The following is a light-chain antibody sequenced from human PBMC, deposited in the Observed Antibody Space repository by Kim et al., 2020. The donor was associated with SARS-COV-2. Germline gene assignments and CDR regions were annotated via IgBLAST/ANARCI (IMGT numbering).Light chain of an antibody. J-gene: IGKJ4*01. V-gene: IGKV1-27*01. Sequence: DIQMTQSPSSLSASVGDRVTITCRASRGISNYLAWYQQKHGEVPKLLIYGASTLQLGVPSRFSGSGSGTEFTLTISSLQPEDVATYFCQNFDNAPLAFGGGTKLEI. CDR1: RGISNY. CDR2: GAS. CDR3: QNFDNAPLA.